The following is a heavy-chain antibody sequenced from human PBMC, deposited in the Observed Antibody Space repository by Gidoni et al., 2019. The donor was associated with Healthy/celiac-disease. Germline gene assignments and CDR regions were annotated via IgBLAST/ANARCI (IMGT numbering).Heavy chain of an antibody. V-gene: IGHV3-49*04. D-gene: IGHD3-16*02. J-gene: IGHJ4*02. CDR3: TRVRGCDLSCDY. Sequence: EEQRGESGRGCVQPGLSLSRSATASGVNSGAYAMSWVRQAPGKGLEWVGVIRSKAYGATTEYAASVKGRFTISSDDSKSIVYLHMNSLKTEDTAVYYCTRVRGCDLSCDYWGQGTLVTVSS. CDR2: IRSKAYGATT. CDR1: GVNSGAYA.